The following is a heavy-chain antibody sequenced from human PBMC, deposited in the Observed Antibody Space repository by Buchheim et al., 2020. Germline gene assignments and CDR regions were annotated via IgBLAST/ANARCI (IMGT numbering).Heavy chain of an antibody. CDR3: ARDRRDVRWLQLLYYYYGMDV. CDR1: GFTFSDYY. Sequence: QVQLVESGGGLVKPGGSLRLSCAASGFTFSDYYMSWIRQAPGKGLEWVSYISSSGSTIYYADSVKGRFTISRDHAKNSLYLQMNSLRAEDTAVYYCARDRRDVRWLQLLYYYYGMDVWGQGTT. D-gene: IGHD5-24*01. V-gene: IGHV3-11*01. J-gene: IGHJ6*02. CDR2: ISSSGSTI.